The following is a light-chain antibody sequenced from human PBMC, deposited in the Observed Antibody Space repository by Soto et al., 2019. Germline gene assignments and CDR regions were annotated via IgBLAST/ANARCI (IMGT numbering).Light chain of an antibody. J-gene: IGLJ3*02. CDR1: SSDVGGYNY. Sequence: QSVLTQPASVSGSPGQSITISCTGTSSDVGGYNYVSWHQQHPGRAPKLMIYGVSNRPSGVSNRFSGSKSGNTAYLTISGLQAEYEADYYCSLYTSIRTVLFGGGTKITVL. CDR3: SLYTSIRTVL. CDR2: GVS. V-gene: IGLV2-14*01.